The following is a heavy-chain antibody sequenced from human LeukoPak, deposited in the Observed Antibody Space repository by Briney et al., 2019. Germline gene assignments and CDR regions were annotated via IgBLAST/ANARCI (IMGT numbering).Heavy chain of an antibody. D-gene: IGHD3-10*01. CDR3: ARDRVRVQEGRNVYNWFDP. V-gene: IGHV4-30-4*01. CDR2: IYYSGST. J-gene: IGHJ5*02. CDR1: GGSISSYY. Sequence: SETLSLTCTVSGGSISSYYWSWIRQPPGKGLEWIGYIYYSGSTYYNPSLKSRVTISVDTSKNQFSLKLSSVTAADTAVYYCARDRVRVQEGRNVYNWFDPWGQGTLVTVSS.